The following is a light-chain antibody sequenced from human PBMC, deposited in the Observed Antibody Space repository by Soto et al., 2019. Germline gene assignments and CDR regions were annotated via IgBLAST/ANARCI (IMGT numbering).Light chain of an antibody. CDR3: KSYAGSNTYV. V-gene: IGLV2-8*01. Sequence: QSVLTQPPSASGSPGQSVTISCTGTKNDIGVYDFVSWYQHHPGKAPRLIIYEVVQRPSGVPDRFSGSKSGNTASLTVSGLQAAGEADYFCKSYAGSNTYVFGSGTRSPS. CDR1: KNDIGVYDF. CDR2: EVV. J-gene: IGLJ1*01.